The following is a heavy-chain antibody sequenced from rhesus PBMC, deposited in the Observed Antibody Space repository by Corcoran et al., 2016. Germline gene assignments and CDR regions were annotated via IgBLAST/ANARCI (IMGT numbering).Heavy chain of an antibody. V-gene: IGHV3S16*01. D-gene: IGHD4-23*01. CDR2: ISSVSRSM. J-gene: IGHJ5-1*01. CDR1: GVTFSSYG. CDR3: TSPEYSNYHRFDV. Sequence: EVQLVESGGGLVQPGGSLRLSCAASGVTFSSYGMSWVRQAPGKGLEWVSSISSVSRSMYYASSGKGRFTISRDHAKNSLSLQMNSLRAEDTAVYYCTSPEYSNYHRFDVWGPGVLVTVSS.